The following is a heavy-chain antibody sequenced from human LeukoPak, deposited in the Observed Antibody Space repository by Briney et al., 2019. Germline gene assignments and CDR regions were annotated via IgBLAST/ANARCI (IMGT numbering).Heavy chain of an antibody. V-gene: IGHV1-69*01. CDR2: IIPIFGTA. CDR3: ARNIRFGGNYYFDY. Sequence: SVTVSCKASGGTSSNYAISWVRQAPGQGLEWMGGIIPIFGTANYAQKFQGRVTITADESTSTAYMELSSLKSEDTAVYYCARNIRFGGNYYFDYWGQGTLATVSS. CDR1: GGTSSNYA. D-gene: IGHD3-16*01. J-gene: IGHJ4*02.